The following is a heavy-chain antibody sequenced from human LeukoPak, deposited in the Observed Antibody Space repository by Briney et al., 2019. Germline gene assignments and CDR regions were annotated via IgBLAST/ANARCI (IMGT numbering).Heavy chain of an antibody. D-gene: IGHD1-26*01. CDR2: ISGSGGST. CDR3: ARARWAAWDLALNWFDP. Sequence: PGGFLRLSCAASGFTFSSYAMSWVRQAPGKGLEWVSAISGSGGSTYYADSVKGRFTISRDNAKNSLYLQMNSLRAEDTAVYYCARARWAAWDLALNWFDPWGQGTLVTVSS. J-gene: IGHJ5*02. CDR1: GFTFSSYA. V-gene: IGHV3-23*01.